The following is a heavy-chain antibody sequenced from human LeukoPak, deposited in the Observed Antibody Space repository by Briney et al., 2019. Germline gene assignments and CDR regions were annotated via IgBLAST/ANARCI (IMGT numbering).Heavy chain of an antibody. CDR3: ARGAMSSGWYNDAFDI. Sequence: PGGSLRLSCAASGFTVSSKYMIWVRQAPGRGLEWGSVIYSGGSRYYADSVKGRFTISRDNSKNTLYLQMNSLRAEDTAVYYCARGAMSSGWYNDAFDIWGQGTMVTVSS. V-gene: IGHV3-53*01. CDR1: GFTVSSKY. CDR2: IYSGGSR. J-gene: IGHJ3*02. D-gene: IGHD6-19*01.